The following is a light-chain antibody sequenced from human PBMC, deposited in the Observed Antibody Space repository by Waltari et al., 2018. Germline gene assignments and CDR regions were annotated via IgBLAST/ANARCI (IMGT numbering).Light chain of an antibody. CDR1: SGSPSSTSY. CDR3: ALYMGSGIWV. Sequence: QTVVTPEPSLSVSPGGTVTLTCALSSGSPSSTSYAPRYQQPPGQAPRTLVYKANARSSGVPDRFSGSILGNTAALTITGAQADDESDYYCALYMGSGIWVFGGGTRLTVL. J-gene: IGLJ3*02. CDR2: KAN. V-gene: IGLV8-61*01.